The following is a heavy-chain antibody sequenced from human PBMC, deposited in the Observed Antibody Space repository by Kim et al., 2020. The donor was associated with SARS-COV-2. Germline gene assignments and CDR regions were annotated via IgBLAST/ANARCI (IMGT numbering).Heavy chain of an antibody. D-gene: IGHD2-21*01. J-gene: IGHJ4*02. V-gene: IGHV3-30*02. Sequence: SVKGRFTISRDNSKNTLYLQMNSLRAEDTAVYYCAKDADVNRLLYSTPDYWGQGTLVTVSS. CDR3: AKDADVNRLLYSTPDY.